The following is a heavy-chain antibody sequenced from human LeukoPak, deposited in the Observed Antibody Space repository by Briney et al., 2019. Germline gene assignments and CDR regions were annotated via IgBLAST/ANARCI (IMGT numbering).Heavy chain of an antibody. CDR3: ANDREGRDYFDY. V-gene: IGHV3-23*01. J-gene: IGHJ4*02. Sequence: PGGSLRLSCAASGFTFSSYAMSWGRQAPGKGLEWVSAITDSGGSTYYADSVKGRFTISRDNSKNTLYLQMNSLRAEGTAVYYCANDREGRDYFDYWGRGTLVTVSS. CDR2: ITDSGGST. CDR1: GFTFSSYA.